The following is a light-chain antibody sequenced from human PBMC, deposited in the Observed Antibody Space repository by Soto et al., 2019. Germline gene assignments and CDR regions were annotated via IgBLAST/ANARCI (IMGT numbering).Light chain of an antibody. CDR2: EVT. Sequence: QSALTQPPSASGSPGQSVTISCTGTSSDVGGHDFVSWYQHHPGKAPKLIIYEVTKRPSGVPDRFSDSKSGSTASLTVSGLQAEDEADYHCSSYAASNNFEVVFGGGTKLTVL. V-gene: IGLV2-8*01. J-gene: IGLJ2*01. CDR3: SSYAASNNFEVV. CDR1: SSDVGGHDF.